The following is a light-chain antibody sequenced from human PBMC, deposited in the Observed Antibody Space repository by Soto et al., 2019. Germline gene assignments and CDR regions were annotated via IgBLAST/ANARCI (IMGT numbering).Light chain of an antibody. Sequence: QYALTQPPSASGSPGQSVTISCTGTSSDVGAYKYVSWYQQYPGKAPTLMIYEVTKRPSGVPDRFSGSKSGNTASLTVSGLQAEDEADYYCTSYVGNDIGVFGGGTKLTVL. CDR3: TSYVGNDIGV. V-gene: IGLV2-8*01. CDR2: EVT. CDR1: SSDVGAYKY. J-gene: IGLJ3*02.